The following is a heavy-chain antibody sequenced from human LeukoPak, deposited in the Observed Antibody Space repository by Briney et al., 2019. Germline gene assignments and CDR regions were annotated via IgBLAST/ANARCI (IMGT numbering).Heavy chain of an antibody. J-gene: IGHJ4*02. CDR1: GGSISSYY. Sequence: SETLSLTCTVSGGSISSYYWSWIRQPPGKGLEWIGYIYYSGSTNYNPSLKSRVTISVDTSKNQFSLKLSSVTAADTAVYYCARRVGYCNSNGCPPFDYWGQGTLVTVSS. CDR2: IYYSGST. CDR3: ARRVGYCNSNGCPPFDY. V-gene: IGHV4-59*08. D-gene: IGHD2/OR15-2a*01.